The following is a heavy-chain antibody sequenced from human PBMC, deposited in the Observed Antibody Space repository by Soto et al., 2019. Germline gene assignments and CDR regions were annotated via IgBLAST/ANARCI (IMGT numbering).Heavy chain of an antibody. CDR3: AHRHDDSGYFEY. D-gene: IGHD3-22*01. J-gene: IGHJ4*02. Sequence: SGPRLVNRTQPPPLTCSFSGFSLSSTGVGEAWMRPPPGTALEWVAVIHCNDDKRYSPCLKSRLTITKDTSKNQVILTVTNTDPLDTAPYYCAHRHDDSGYFEYGGQGALVTVSS. V-gene: IGHV2-5*01. CDR2: IHCNDDK. CDR1: GFSLSSTGVG.